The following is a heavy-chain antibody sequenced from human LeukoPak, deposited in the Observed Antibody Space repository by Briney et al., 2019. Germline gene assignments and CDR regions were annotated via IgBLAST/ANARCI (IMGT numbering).Heavy chain of an antibody. V-gene: IGHV1-2*02. CDR2: INPNSGGP. CDR3: AKEWGYYGSGSYPEADYYYGMDV. CDR1: GYTFTGYY. D-gene: IGHD3-10*01. J-gene: IGHJ6*02. Sequence: ASVKVSCKASGYTFTGYYMHWVRQAPGQGLEWMGWINPNSGGPNYAQKFQGRVTMTRDTSISTAYMELSRLRSDDTAVYYCAKEWGYYGSGSYPEADYYYGMDVWGQGTTVTVSS.